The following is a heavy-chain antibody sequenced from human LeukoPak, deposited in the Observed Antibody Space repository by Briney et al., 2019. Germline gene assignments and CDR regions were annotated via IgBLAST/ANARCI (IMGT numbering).Heavy chain of an antibody. J-gene: IGHJ5*02. CDR1: GGSFSDYY. D-gene: IGHD6-19*01. Sequence: PSETLSLTCAVYGGSFSDYYWSWIRQPPGKGLEWIGEINHSGSTNYNPSLKSRVTISVDTSKNQFSLKLSSVTAADTAVYYCATFTVAGSGGQEGWFDPWGQGTLVTVSS. V-gene: IGHV4-34*01. CDR3: ATFTVAGSGGQEGWFDP. CDR2: INHSGST.